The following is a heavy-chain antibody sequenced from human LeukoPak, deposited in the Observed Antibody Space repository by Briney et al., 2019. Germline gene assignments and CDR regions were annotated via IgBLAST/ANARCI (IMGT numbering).Heavy chain of an antibody. Sequence: PGGSLRLSCAASGFTFSTNGMSWVRQAPGKGLEWVSAISGSGGDTYYADSVKGRFTISRDNSKNTLYLQMNSLRAEDTAVYYCARRWDPVGFDPWGQGTLVTVSS. V-gene: IGHV3-23*01. D-gene: IGHD5-24*01. CDR3: ARRWDPVGFDP. CDR1: GFTFSTNG. J-gene: IGHJ5*02. CDR2: ISGSGGDT.